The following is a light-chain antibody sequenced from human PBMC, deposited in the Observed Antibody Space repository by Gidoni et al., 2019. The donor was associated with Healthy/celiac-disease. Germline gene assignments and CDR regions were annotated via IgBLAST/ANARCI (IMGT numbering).Light chain of an antibody. V-gene: IGLV2-23*01. Sequence: QSALTPPASVSGSPGQSITISCTGTSSDVGSYNLVSWYQQHPGKAPKLMIYEGSKRPSGVSNRFSGSKSGNTASLTISGLQAEDEADYYCCSYAGSSTRVVFGGGTKLTVL. CDR3: CSYAGSSTRVV. J-gene: IGLJ2*01. CDR2: EGS. CDR1: SSDVGSYNL.